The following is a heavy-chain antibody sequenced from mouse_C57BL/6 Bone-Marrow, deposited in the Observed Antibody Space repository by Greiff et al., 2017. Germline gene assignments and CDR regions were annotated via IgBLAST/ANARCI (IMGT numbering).Heavy chain of an antibody. V-gene: IGHV14-1*01. J-gene: IGHJ3*01. CDR3: TTSYYSNSAWFAY. CDR2: IDPEDGDT. CDR1: GFNIKDYY. Sequence: VQLKESGAELVRPGASVKLSCTASGFNIKDYYMHWVKQRPEQGLEWIGRIDPEDGDTEYAPKFQGKATMTADTSSNTAYLQLSSLTSEDTAVYYCTTSYYSNSAWFAYWGQGTLVTVSA. D-gene: IGHD2-5*01.